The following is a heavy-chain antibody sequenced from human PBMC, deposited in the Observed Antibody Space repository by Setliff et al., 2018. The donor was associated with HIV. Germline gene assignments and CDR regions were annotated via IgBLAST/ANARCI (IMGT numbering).Heavy chain of an antibody. CDR1: GFTFSSYA. Sequence: GGSLRLSCAASGFTFSSYAMHWVRQAPGKGLEWVAVISYDGSNKYYADFVKGRFTISRDNSKNTLYLQMNSLRSEDTAVYYCRGMITFGGQGTRVTVSS. J-gene: IGHJ3*01. CDR2: ISYDGSNK. D-gene: IGHD3-16*01. CDR3: RGMITF. V-gene: IGHV3-30*01.